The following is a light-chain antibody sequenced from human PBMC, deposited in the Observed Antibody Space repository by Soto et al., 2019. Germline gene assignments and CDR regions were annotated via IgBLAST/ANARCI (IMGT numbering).Light chain of an antibody. V-gene: IGKV3-20*01. CDR1: QTASSSH. CDR2: DAS. Sequence: EIVLTQSPGALSLSPGERATLSCRASQTASSSHLAWYQQKPGQAPRPLIYDASSRATGISDRFSGSGSGTDFTLTISRLESEDFAVYYCQQYGRSPYTFGQGTKVDIK. CDR3: QQYGRSPYT. J-gene: IGKJ2*01.